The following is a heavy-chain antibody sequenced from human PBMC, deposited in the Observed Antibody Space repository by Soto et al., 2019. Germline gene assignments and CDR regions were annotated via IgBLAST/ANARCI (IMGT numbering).Heavy chain of an antibody. Sequence: SETLSLTCTVSGGSISSYYWSWIRQPPGKGLEWIGYIYYGGSPTYNASLKSRVTISVDTSKNQFSLKLSSVTAADTAVYYCARVGYTGMARGYFDYWGQGTLVTVSS. CDR3: ARVGYTGMARGYFDY. CDR2: IYYGGSP. CDR1: GGSISSYY. V-gene: IGHV4-59*01. D-gene: IGHD6-13*01. J-gene: IGHJ4*02.